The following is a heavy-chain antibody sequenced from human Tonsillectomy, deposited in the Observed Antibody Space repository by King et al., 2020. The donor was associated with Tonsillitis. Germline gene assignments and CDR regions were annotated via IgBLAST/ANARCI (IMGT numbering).Heavy chain of an antibody. D-gene: IGHD2-8*01. CDR1: DGSISTYY. J-gene: IGHJ4*02. Sequence: VQLQESGPGLVKLSETLSLTCTVSDGSISTYYRSCIRQTPGKGLEWIAYIYYSESTNYNPPLQSRVTRSLYTSKNQFSLKLSSVTTADTAVYYCARVAGTYGGFGQLYFDYWGQGTLVTVSS. V-gene: IGHV4-59*01. CDR2: IYYSEST. CDR3: ARVAGTYGGFGQLYFDY.